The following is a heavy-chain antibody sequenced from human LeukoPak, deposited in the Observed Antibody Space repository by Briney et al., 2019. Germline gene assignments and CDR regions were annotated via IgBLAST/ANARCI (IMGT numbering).Heavy chain of an antibody. V-gene: IGHV4-59*01. CDR1: GGSISSYY. D-gene: IGHD3-22*01. Sequence: SETLSLTCTVSGGSISSYYWSWIRQPPGEGLEWIGYSYYSGSTNYNPSLKSRVTISVATSKNQFSLTLSSVPAADTAVYYCARDVYKYDSSGSRAFDIWGQGTMVTVSS. CDR3: ARDVYKYDSSGSRAFDI. J-gene: IGHJ3*02. CDR2: SYYSGST.